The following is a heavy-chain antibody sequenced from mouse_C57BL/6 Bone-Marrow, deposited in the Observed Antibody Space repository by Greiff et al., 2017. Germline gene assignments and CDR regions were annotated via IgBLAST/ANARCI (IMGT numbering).Heavy chain of an antibody. CDR1: GFSLTSYG. J-gene: IGHJ4*01. D-gene: IGHD1-1*01. CDR2: ICGAGSY. CDR3: AKHNSYGRSTYARDY. V-gene: IGHV2-9*01. Sequence: VQLQESGPGLVAPSQCLSLTCTVSGFSLTSYGIDWVRQPPGKGLEWLGVICGAGSYTYNSDLLSGLSISKDKSKSKVYLRMNSLQTDETAMYYCAKHNSYGRSTYARDYWGQGTSVTVSS.